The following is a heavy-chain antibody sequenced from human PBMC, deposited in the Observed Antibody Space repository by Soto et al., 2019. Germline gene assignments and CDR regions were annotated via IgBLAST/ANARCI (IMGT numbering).Heavy chain of an antibody. CDR3: AVVGALGYFDY. CDR2: IWYDGSNK. CDR1: GFTFSSYG. J-gene: IGHJ4*02. Sequence: GSLRLSCAASGFTFSSYGMHWVRQAPGKGLEWVAVIWYDGSNKYYADSVKGRFTISRDNSKNTLYLQMNSLRAEDTAVYYCAVVGALGYFDYWGQGTLVTVSS. D-gene: IGHD1-26*01. V-gene: IGHV3-33*01.